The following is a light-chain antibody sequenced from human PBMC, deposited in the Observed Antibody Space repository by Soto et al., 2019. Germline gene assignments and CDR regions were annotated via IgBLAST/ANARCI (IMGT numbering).Light chain of an antibody. J-gene: IGLJ2*01. Sequence: QSALTQPASVSGSPGQSITISCTGTRSDVGSYNLVSWYQQHPGKAPKLMIYEGSKRPSGVSNRFSGSKSGNTASLTISWFHAEDEADYYFCSYAGSSTVVFGGGTKVTVL. CDR3: CSYAGSSTVV. V-gene: IGLV2-23*01. CDR1: RSDVGSYNL. CDR2: EGS.